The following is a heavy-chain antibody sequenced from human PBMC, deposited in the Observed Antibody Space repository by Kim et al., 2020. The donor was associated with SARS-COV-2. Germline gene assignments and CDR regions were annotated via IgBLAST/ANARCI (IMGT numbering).Heavy chain of an antibody. V-gene: IGHV3-48*03. Sequence: GGSLRLSCAASGFTFSSYEMNWVRQAPGKGLEWVSYISSSGSTIYYADSVKGRFTISRDNAKNSLYLQMNSLRAEDTAVYYCARGELYGPQYYYYYGMDVWGQGTTVTVSS. CDR2: ISSSGSTI. D-gene: IGHD3-10*01. CDR1: GFTFSSYE. J-gene: IGHJ6*02. CDR3: ARGELYGPQYYYYYGMDV.